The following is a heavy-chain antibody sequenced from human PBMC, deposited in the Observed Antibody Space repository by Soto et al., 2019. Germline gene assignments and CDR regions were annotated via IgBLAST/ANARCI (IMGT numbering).Heavy chain of an antibody. CDR3: EGRDDPFHV. V-gene: IGHV3-33*01. Sequence: QVQLVESGGGVVQPGTSLRLSCVATGFTFSNSGIHWIRQAPGRGLEWVAVIWHDGSRKYLADSVRGRFTISRDNSKNTVYLQMNSLRVEVSAVYYCEGRDDPFHVWGQGTMVTVSS. D-gene: IGHD3-16*01. CDR1: GFTFSNSG. J-gene: IGHJ3*01. CDR2: IWHDGSRK.